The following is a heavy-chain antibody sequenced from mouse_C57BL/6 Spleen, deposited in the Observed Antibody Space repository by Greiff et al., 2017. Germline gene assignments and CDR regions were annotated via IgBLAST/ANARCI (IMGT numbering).Heavy chain of an antibody. CDR2: IRNKANGYTT. CDR3: ARPGQGSYGSPQGYFGY. J-gene: IGHJ2*01. D-gene: IGHD1-1*01. CDR1: GFTFTDYY. V-gene: IGHV7-3*01. Sequence: EVKVVESGGGLVQPGGSLSLSCAASGFTFTDYYMSWVRQPPGKALEWLGFIRNKANGYTTEYSASVKGRFTISRDNSQSILYLQMNALRAEDSATYYCARPGQGSYGSPQGYFGYWGQGTTLTFSS.